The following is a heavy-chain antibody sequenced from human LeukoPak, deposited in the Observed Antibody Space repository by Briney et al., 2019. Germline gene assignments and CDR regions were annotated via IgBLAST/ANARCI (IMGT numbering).Heavy chain of an antibody. V-gene: IGHV1-18*01. Sequence: GASVKVSCKASGYTFTSYGISWVRQAPGQGLEWMGWISAYNGNTNYAQKLQGRVTMTTDTSTSTAYMELRSLRSDDTAVYYCARHPIKSYGSGSPPIDYWGQGTLVTVSS. CDR3: ARHPIKSYGSGSPPIDY. J-gene: IGHJ4*02. CDR2: ISAYNGNT. D-gene: IGHD3-10*01. CDR1: GYTFTSYG.